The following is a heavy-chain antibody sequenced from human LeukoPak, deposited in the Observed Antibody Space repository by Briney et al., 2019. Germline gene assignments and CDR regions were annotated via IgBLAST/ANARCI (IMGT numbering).Heavy chain of an antibody. CDR1: GYTFTSYG. CDR3: ARTASGPWDYYYGMDV. V-gene: IGHV1-18*01. J-gene: IGHJ6*02. D-gene: IGHD7-27*01. Sequence: ASGKVSCKASGYTFTSYGISWVRQAPGQGLEGRGWISAYNGNTNYAKKLQGRVTMTTDTSTSTAYMELRSLRSDDTAVYYCARTASGPWDYYYGMDVWGQGTTVTVSS. CDR2: ISAYNGNT.